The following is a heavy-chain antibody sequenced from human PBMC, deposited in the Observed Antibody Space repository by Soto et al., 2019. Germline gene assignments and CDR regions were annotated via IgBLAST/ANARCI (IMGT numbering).Heavy chain of an antibody. J-gene: IGHJ6*02. CDR3: AKPIGVYDYYGMDV. Sequence: QVQLVESGGGVVQPGRSLRLSCAASGFTFSSYGMHWVRQAPGKGLEWVAVISYDGSNKYYADSVKGRFTISRDNSKNTLYLQMNSLRAEDTAVNYCAKPIGVYDYYGMDVWGQGTTVTVSS. D-gene: IGHD2-8*01. CDR1: GFTFSSYG. V-gene: IGHV3-30*18. CDR2: ISYDGSNK.